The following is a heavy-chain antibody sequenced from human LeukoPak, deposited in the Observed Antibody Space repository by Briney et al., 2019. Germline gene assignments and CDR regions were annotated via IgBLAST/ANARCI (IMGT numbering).Heavy chain of an antibody. Sequence: SETLSLTCTVSGGSISSSSYSWGWIRQPPGKGLEWIGSIHYSGSTYYNPSLKSRVTISVDTSKNQFSLKLSSVTAADTAVYYCARQTGTYYYYYMDVWGKGTTVTVSS. J-gene: IGHJ6*03. V-gene: IGHV4-39*07. CDR3: ARQTGTYYYYYMDV. CDR1: GGSISSSSYS. D-gene: IGHD6-13*01. CDR2: IHYSGST.